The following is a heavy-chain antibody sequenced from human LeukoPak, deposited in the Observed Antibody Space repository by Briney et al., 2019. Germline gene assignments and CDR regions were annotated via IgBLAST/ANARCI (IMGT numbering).Heavy chain of an antibody. Sequence: SETLSLTCTVSGGSISSYYWSWIRHPAGKGLEWIGHIYTSGSTNYNPSLKSRVTMSVDTSKNQFSLTLSSVTAADTAVYYCARVAPGGSYRYYYYYMDVWGKGTTVTVSS. V-gene: IGHV4-4*07. J-gene: IGHJ6*03. CDR2: IYTSGST. D-gene: IGHD1-26*01. CDR3: ARVAPGGSYRYYYYYMDV. CDR1: GGSISSYY.